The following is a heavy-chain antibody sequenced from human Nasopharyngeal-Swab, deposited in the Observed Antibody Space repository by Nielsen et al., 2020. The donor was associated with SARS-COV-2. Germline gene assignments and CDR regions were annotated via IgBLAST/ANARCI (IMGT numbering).Heavy chain of an antibody. V-gene: IGHV4-4*02. CDR1: GGSISSSNW. D-gene: IGHD6-13*01. CDR2: IYHSGST. CDR3: ARVFEAAAGLAY. J-gene: IGHJ4*02. Sequence: AETLSLTCAVSGGSISSSNWWSWVRQPPGTGLEWIGEIYHSGSTNYNPSLKSRVTISVDRSKNQFSLKLSSVTAADTAVYYCARVFEAAAGLAYWGQATLVTVSS.